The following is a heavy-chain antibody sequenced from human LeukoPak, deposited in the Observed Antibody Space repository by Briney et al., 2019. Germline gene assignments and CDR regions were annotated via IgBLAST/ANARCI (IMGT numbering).Heavy chain of an antibody. J-gene: IGHJ3*02. Sequence: ASVKVSCKASGYTFTSYDINWVRQATGQGLEWMGWMNPNSGNTGYAQKFQGRVTITRNTSISTAYMELSSLRSEDTAVYYCAKYSGSYPEAFDIWGQGTMVTVSS. CDR2: MNPNSGNT. CDR3: AKYSGSYPEAFDI. CDR1: GYTFTSYD. V-gene: IGHV1-8*03. D-gene: IGHD1-26*01.